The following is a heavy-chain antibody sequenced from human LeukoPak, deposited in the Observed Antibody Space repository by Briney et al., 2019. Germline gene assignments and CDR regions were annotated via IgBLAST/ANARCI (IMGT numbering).Heavy chain of an antibody. V-gene: IGHV4-61*01. CDR1: GGSVSSGSYY. CDR3: ARWPAAAGNDY. CDR2: IYYSGST. Sequence: SETLSLTCTVSGGSVSSGSYYWSWIRQPPGKGLEWIGYIYYSGSTNYNPSLKSRVTISVDTSKNQFSLKLSPVTAADTAVYYCARWPAAAGNDYWGQGTLVTVSS. D-gene: IGHD6-13*01. J-gene: IGHJ4*02.